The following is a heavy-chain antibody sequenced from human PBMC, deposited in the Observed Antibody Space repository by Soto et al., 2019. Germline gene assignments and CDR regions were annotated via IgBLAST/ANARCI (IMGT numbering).Heavy chain of an antibody. CDR2: NYYSGIT. CDR1: GGSISSSSFH. J-gene: IGHJ6*02. V-gene: IGHV4-39*07. CDR3: ARGSSTAGLYYGMDV. D-gene: IGHD6-6*01. Sequence: SETLSLTCTVSGGSISSSSFHWGWIRQPPGKGLEWIGSNYYSGITYYNPSLKSRVTISLDTSKNQFSLKLSSVTAADTAVYYCARGSSTAGLYYGMDVWGQGTTVTVSS.